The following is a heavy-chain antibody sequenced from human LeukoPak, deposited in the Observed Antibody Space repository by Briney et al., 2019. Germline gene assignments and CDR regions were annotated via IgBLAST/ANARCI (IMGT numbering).Heavy chain of an antibody. CDR3: ARGGDTALVRNYYYMDV. V-gene: IGHV1-69*13. CDR2: IVPVFGTP. D-gene: IGHD5-18*01. Sequence: ASVKVSCKTSGGTFIRFPVSWVRQAPGQGLEWMGGIVPVFGTPSRAQKFQGRLTITADESTGTAYMELSSLTSDDTAVYYCARGGDTALVRNYYYMDVWGKGTTVIISS. J-gene: IGHJ6*03. CDR1: GGTFIRFP.